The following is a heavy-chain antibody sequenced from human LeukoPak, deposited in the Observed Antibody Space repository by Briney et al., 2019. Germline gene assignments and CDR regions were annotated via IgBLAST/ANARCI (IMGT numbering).Heavy chain of an antibody. D-gene: IGHD5-18*01. CDR3: ARDRLPSSGYNYGYLEPFDI. Sequence: SETLSLTCTVSGGSISTYYWSWMRQSPGKGLEWIGYIYYSGSTNYNPSLKSRVTISVDTSKNQFSLKLSSVTAADTAVYYCARDRLPSSGYNYGYLEPFDIWGQGTMVTVSS. CDR1: GGSISTYY. J-gene: IGHJ3*02. V-gene: IGHV4-59*01. CDR2: IYYSGST.